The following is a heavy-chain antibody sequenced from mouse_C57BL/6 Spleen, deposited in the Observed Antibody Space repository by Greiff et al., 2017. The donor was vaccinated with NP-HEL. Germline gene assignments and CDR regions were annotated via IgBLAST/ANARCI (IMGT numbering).Heavy chain of an antibody. CDR2: ISGGGGNT. V-gene: IGHV5-9*01. CDR3: ARRLGRGFDY. D-gene: IGHD4-1*01. Sequence: EVKLMESGGGLVKPGGSLKLSCAASGFTFSSYTMSWVRQTPEKRLEWVATISGGGGNTYYPDSVKGRFTISRDNAKNTLYLQMSSLRSEDTALYYCARRLGRGFDYWGQGTTLTVSS. CDR1: GFTFSSYT. J-gene: IGHJ2*01.